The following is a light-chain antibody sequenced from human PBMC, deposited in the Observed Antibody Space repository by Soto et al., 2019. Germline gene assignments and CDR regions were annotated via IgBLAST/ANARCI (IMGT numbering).Light chain of an antibody. Sequence: EIVLTQSPATLSLSPGERVTLSCRASQRVSSYLAWYQQKPGQAPRLLIYDASNRATGIPARFSGSGSGTDFTLTISSLEPEDFAVYYCQQRSNWPPTFGQGTKVEIK. CDR2: DAS. CDR3: QQRSNWPPT. V-gene: IGKV3-11*01. CDR1: QRVSSY. J-gene: IGKJ1*01.